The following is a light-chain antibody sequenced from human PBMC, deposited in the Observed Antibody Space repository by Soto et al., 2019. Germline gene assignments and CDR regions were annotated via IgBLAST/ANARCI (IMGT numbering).Light chain of an antibody. CDR1: QDISRY. CDR3: QQLNTYPLFT. J-gene: IGKJ3*01. CDR2: AAS. Sequence: DIQLTQSPSFLSASVGDRVTITCRASQDISRYLAWYQQKAGKAPKLLIYAASTLQKGVPSRFSGSGSGTEFTLTISSLQPDDFATYYCQQLNTYPLFTFGPGTAVDI. V-gene: IGKV1-9*01.